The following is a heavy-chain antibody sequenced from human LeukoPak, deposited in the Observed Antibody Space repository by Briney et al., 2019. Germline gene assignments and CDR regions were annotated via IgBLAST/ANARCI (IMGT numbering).Heavy chain of an antibody. J-gene: IGHJ4*02. V-gene: IGHV4-39*01. Sequence: SETLSLTCTVYGVSISSYYWGWIRQPPGKGLEWIGSIYYSGSTYYNPSLKSRVTISVDTSKNQFSLKLSSVTAADTAVYYCARHRVAAAGYYFDYWGQGTLVTVSS. D-gene: IGHD6-13*01. CDR3: ARHRVAAAGYYFDY. CDR2: IYYSGST. CDR1: GVSISSYY.